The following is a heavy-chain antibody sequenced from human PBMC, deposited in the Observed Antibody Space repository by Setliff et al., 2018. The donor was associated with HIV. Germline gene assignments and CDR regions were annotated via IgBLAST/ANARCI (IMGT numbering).Heavy chain of an antibody. Sequence: SETLSLTCAVSGYSISSGYFWGWIRQPPGKGLEWSGSLYHSGTNFYNPSLKSRVTISLDTSTNRFSLKLNSVTAADTAIYYCARQVGSQYSYWAYYFDSWGQGALVTAPQ. CDR2: LYHSGTN. V-gene: IGHV4-38-2*01. CDR3: ARQVGSQYSYWAYYFDS. CDR1: GYSISSGYF. D-gene: IGHD5-18*01. J-gene: IGHJ4*02.